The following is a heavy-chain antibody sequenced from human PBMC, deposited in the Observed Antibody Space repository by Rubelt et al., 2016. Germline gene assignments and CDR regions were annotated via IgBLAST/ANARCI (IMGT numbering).Heavy chain of an antibody. CDR1: GFTFSSYN. Sequence: EVQLVESGGGLVQPGGSLRLSCAASGFTFSSYNMNWVRQAPGKGLEWVSYISFSSSPISYADSVKGRFTISRDNAKNLLYLQMNSLRPEDTAIYYCARDPADYWGQGTLVTVSS. J-gene: IGHJ4*02. CDR3: ARDPADY. V-gene: IGHV3-48*04. CDR2: ISFSSSPI.